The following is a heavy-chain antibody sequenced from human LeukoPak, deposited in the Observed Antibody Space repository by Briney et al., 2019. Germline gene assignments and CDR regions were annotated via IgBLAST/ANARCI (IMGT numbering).Heavy chain of an antibody. D-gene: IGHD1-1*01. J-gene: IGHJ4*02. Sequence: PSETLSLTCTVSGDSITSYYWSWVRQPPGKGLEWIGYIFYSGNTNYNPSLKSRVTISIDTSKSQLSLKLSSVTAADTAVYYCARIHNSLDNWGQGTLVTVSS. CDR1: GDSITSYY. CDR3: ARIHNSLDN. V-gene: IGHV4-59*01. CDR2: IFYSGNT.